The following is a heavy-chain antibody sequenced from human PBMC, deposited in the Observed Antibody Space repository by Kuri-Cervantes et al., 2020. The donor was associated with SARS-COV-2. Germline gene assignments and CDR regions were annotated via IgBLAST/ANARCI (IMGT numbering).Heavy chain of an antibody. CDR1: GGSISSYY. V-gene: IGHV4-4*07. J-gene: IGHJ5*02. CDR2: IYTSGST. D-gene: IGHD6-19*01. CDR3: AREVSEWLNWFDP. Sequence: GSLRLSCTVSGGSISSYYWSWIRQPAGKGLEWIGRIYTSGSTNYNPSLQSRVTMSVDTSKFEFSLKLSSVTAADTAVYYCAREVSEWLNWFDPWGQGTLVTVSS.